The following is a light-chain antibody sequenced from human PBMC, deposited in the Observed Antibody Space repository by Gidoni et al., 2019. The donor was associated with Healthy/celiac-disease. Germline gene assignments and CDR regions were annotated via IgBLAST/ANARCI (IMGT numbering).Light chain of an antibody. Sequence: QSVLPQPPSASGTPGQWVTIACSGSSSNIGSNYVYWYQQLPGPAPKLLIYRNDQRPSGVPDRFSGSKSGTSASLAISGLRSEDEADYYCAAWDDSLSGSWMFGGGTKLTVL. V-gene: IGLV1-47*01. CDR1: SSNIGSNY. CDR2: RND. J-gene: IGLJ3*02. CDR3: AAWDDSLSGSWM.